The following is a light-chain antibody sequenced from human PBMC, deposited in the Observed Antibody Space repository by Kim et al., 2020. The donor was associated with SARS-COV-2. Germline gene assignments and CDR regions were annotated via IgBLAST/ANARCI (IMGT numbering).Light chain of an antibody. J-gene: IGKJ1*01. CDR2: GAS. Sequence: SPEDRATLSVRASQSVSSSYLAWYHQKPGQAPRLLIYGASSRATGIPDRFSGSGSGTDFTLTISRLEPEDFAVYYCQQYGSSPWTFGQGTKVDIK. CDR1: QSVSSSY. V-gene: IGKV3-20*01. CDR3: QQYGSSPWT.